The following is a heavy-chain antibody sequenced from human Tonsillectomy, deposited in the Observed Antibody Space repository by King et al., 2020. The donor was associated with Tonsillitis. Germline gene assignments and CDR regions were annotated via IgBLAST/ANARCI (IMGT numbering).Heavy chain of an antibody. CDR1: GFTFSSYS. Sequence: VQLVESGGGLVKPGGSLRLSCAASGFTFSSYSMNWVRQAPGKGLEWGSSISSSSSYIYYADSVKGRFTISRDNAKNSLYLQMNSLRAEDTAVYYCARERDMVATGWFDPWGQGTLVTASS. V-gene: IGHV3-21*01. J-gene: IGHJ5*02. D-gene: IGHD5-12*01. CDR3: ARERDMVATGWFDP. CDR2: ISSSSSYI.